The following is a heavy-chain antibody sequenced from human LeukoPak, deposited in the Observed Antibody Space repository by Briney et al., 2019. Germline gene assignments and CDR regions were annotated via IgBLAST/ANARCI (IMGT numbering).Heavy chain of an antibody. D-gene: IGHD3-22*01. V-gene: IGHV3-23*01. CDR3: AQLDVLRSDYFES. CDR1: GITYEDYA. Sequence: GGSLRLSCVASGITYEDYAFSWVRQAPGKGLEWISVISGGGRSTSYADSLKGRFTISRDNSKNTLYLQMNSLRAEDTAVYYCAQLDVLRSDYFESWGQGTLVTVSS. CDR2: ISGGGRST. J-gene: IGHJ4*02.